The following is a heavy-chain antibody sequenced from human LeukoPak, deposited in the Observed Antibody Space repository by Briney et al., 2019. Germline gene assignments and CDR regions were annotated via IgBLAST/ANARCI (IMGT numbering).Heavy chain of an antibody. Sequence: SETLSLTCTVSGGSISSGDYYWSWIRQPPGKGLEWIGYINYSGSTYYNPSLKSRVTISVDTSKNQFSLKLSSVTAADTAVYYCARGDILTGYYKPPPGYWGQGTLVTVSS. CDR1: GGSISSGDYY. J-gene: IGHJ4*02. CDR3: ARGDILTGYYKPPPGY. V-gene: IGHV4-30-4*01. CDR2: INYSGST. D-gene: IGHD3-9*01.